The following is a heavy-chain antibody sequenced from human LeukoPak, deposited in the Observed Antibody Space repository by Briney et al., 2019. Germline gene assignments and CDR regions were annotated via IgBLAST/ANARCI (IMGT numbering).Heavy chain of an antibody. Sequence: ASVKVSCKASGYTFTSYGISWVRQAPGQGLEWMGWISAYNGNTNYAQKLQGRVTMTTDTSTSTAYMELRSLRSEDTAVYYCARDLDYLGGYYYGMDVWGQGTTVTVSS. CDR1: GYTFTSYG. V-gene: IGHV1-18*01. CDR2: ISAYNGNT. D-gene: IGHD3-16*01. J-gene: IGHJ6*02. CDR3: ARDLDYLGGYYYGMDV.